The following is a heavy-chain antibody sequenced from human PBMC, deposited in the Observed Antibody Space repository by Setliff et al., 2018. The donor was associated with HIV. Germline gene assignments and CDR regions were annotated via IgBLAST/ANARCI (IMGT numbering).Heavy chain of an antibody. V-gene: IGHV4-39*01. CDR1: GGSISSSSRY. D-gene: IGHD5-18*01. CDR2: IYFSGST. Sequence: SETLSLTCTVSGGSISSSSRYWGWIRQPPGKGLEWIGSIYFSGSTYYNPSLKSRVTISVDTSKNQFSLKLSSVTAADTAVYYCARHGYSSDLRISYCDSWGQGSLVTVSS. J-gene: IGHJ4*02. CDR3: ARHGYSSDLRISYCDS.